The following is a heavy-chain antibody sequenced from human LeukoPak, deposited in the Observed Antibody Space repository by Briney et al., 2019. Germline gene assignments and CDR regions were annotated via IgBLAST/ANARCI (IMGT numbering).Heavy chain of an antibody. V-gene: IGHV3-23*01. CDR2: ISASGDTT. D-gene: IGHD1-26*01. Sequence: PGGSLRLSCVVSGFTFRSHAMSWVRQAPGKGLEWVSDISASGDTTYYADSVKGRFTISRDNSKKTLSLQMSSLRAEDSAVYYCAKEVGATQQSTIDYWGPGTLVTVSS. CDR3: AKEVGATQQSTIDY. J-gene: IGHJ4*02. CDR1: GFTFRSHA.